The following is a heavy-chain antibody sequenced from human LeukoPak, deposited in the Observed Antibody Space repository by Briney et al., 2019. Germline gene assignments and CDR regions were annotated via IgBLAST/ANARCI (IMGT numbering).Heavy chain of an antibody. D-gene: IGHD3-10*01. CDR3: AKRGVVIRVFLVGFHKEAYYFDS. CDR1: GITLSDYG. V-gene: IGHV3-23*01. CDR2: ISDSGGRT. Sequence: GGSLRLSCAVSGITLSDYGMSWVRQAPGKGLEWVAGISDSGGRTNYADSVKGRFTISRDNPKNTLYLQMNSLRAEDTAVYFCAKRGVVIRVFLVGFHKEAYYFDSWGQGALVTVSS. J-gene: IGHJ4*02.